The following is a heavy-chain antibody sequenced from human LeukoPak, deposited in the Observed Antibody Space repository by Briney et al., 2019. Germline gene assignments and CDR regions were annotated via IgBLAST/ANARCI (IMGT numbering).Heavy chain of an antibody. CDR3: ARSIDIDY. CDR1: GFTFNNYD. J-gene: IGHJ4*02. CDR2: ISSSSSII. Sequence: LTGGSLRLSCAASGFTFNNYDMNWVRQAPGKGLEWVSYISSSSSIIYYADSVKGRFTISRDTAKNSLYLQMNSLRAEDTAAYYCARSIDIDYWGQGTLVTVSS. D-gene: IGHD2-21*01. V-gene: IGHV3-48*01.